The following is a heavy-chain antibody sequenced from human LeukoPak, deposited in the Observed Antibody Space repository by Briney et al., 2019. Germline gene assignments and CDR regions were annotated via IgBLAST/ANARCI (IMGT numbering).Heavy chain of an antibody. D-gene: IGHD2-2*01. CDR1: GGSISSYY. J-gene: IGHJ6*03. Sequence: SETLSLTCTVSGGSISSYYWSWIRQPPGKGLEWIGEISHSGSTNYNPSLKSRVTISVDTSKNQFSLKLSSVTAADTAVYYCARLRGRYQLLYYMDVWGKGTTVTISS. CDR3: ARLRGRYQLLYYMDV. CDR2: ISHSGST. V-gene: IGHV4-34*01.